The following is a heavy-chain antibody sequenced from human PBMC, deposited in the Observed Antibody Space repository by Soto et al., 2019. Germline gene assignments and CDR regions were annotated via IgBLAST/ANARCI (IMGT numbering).Heavy chain of an antibody. J-gene: IGHJ2*01. CDR1: GFTFSSYG. Sequence: GGSLRLSCAASGFTFSSYGMHWFRQAPGKGLEWVAVISYDGSNKYYADSVKGRFTISRDNSKNTLYLQMNSLRAEDTAVYYCAKEAYGDYSYWYFDLWGRGTLVTVSS. D-gene: IGHD4-17*01. CDR2: ISYDGSNK. CDR3: AKEAYGDYSYWYFDL. V-gene: IGHV3-30*18.